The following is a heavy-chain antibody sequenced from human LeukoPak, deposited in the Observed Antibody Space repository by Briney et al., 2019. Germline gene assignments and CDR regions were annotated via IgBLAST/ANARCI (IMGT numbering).Heavy chain of an antibody. CDR3: ARLWSSGGSYDY. CDR2: IYYSGST. D-gene: IGHD6-19*01. J-gene: IGHJ4*02. V-gene: IGHV4-59*08. Sequence: PSETLSLTRTVSGGSISSYYWSWIRQPPGKGLEWIGYIYYSGSTNYNPSLKSRVTISVDTSKNQFSLKLSSVTAADTAVYYCARLWSSGGSYDYWGQGTLVTVSS. CDR1: GGSISSYY.